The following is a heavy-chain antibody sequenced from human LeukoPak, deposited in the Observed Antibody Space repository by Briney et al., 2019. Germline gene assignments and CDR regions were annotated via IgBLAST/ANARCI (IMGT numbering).Heavy chain of an antibody. CDR1: GFTFSKYC. CDR2: IKQDGIEK. J-gene: IGHJ4*02. D-gene: IGHD1-26*01. Sequence: GGSLRLSCATSGFTFSKYCMSWVRQAPGKGLEWVANIKQDGIEKYYVDSVKGRFTISRDNAKNSLYLQMNSLRAEDTAVYYCVKDLGRYRNNCFDYWGQGTLVTVSS. V-gene: IGHV3-7*05. CDR3: VKDLGRYRNNCFDY.